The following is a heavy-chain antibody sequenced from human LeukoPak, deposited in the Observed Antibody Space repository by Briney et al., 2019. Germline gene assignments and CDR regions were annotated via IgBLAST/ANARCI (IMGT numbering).Heavy chain of an antibody. CDR3: ARALAVAGTDYYYGMDV. D-gene: IGHD6-19*01. J-gene: IGHJ6*02. CDR1: GFTVSSNY. Sequence: PGGSLRLSCAASGFTVSSNYMSWVRQAPGKGLEWVSGIYSGGSTYYADSVKGRFTISRDNSKNTLYLQMNSLRAEDTAVYYCARALAVAGTDYYYGMDVLGQGTTVTVSS. V-gene: IGHV3-66*01. CDR2: IYSGGST.